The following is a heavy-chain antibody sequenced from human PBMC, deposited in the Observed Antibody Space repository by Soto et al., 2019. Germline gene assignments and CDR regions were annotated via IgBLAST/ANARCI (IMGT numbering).Heavy chain of an antibody. Sequence: QVQLVQAGAAVKKPGASVKVSCKASGYTFTSYGISWVRQAPGQGLEWMGWISAYNGNTNYAQKPQGRVTMTTDTSTITAYMELRSLRYDDTAVYYCASGIVVVSEYFDYWGQGTLVTVSS. J-gene: IGHJ4*02. CDR1: GYTFTSYG. V-gene: IGHV1-18*01. CDR2: ISAYNGNT. D-gene: IGHD2-21*01. CDR3: ASGIVVVSEYFDY.